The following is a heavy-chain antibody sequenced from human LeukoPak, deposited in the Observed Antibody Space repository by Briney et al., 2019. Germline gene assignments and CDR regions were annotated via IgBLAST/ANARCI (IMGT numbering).Heavy chain of an antibody. D-gene: IGHD3/OR15-3a*01. CDR2: ITTSSSDI. CDR3: ARDKDWSFDN. V-gene: IGHV3-21*05. Sequence: GGSLRLSCAASGFTFSSYSMNWVRQAPGKGLEWVAYITTSSSDINYADSVKGRFTISRDNAKNSLYLQMNSLRDEDTAVYYCARDKDWSFDNWGLGILVTVSS. CDR1: GFTFSSYS. J-gene: IGHJ4*02.